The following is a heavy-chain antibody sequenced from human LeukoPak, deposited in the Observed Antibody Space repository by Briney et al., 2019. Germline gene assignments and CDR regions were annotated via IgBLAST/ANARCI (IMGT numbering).Heavy chain of an antibody. Sequence: GGSLRLSCAASGFTFSNYRMNWVRQAPGKGLEWVSFISSSSSYIYYADSVKGRFTISRDNAKNSLHLQMNSLRAEDTAIYYYARTGYVDALDLWGQGTMVAVSS. CDR2: ISSSSSYI. D-gene: IGHD5-12*01. CDR1: GFTFSNYR. J-gene: IGHJ3*01. CDR3: ARTGYVDALDL. V-gene: IGHV3-21*01.